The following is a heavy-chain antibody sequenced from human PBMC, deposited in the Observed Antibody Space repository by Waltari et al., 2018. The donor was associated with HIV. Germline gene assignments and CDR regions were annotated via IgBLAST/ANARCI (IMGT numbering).Heavy chain of an antibody. Sequence: EVHLVESGGGLVKPGRSLRLSCAASGFTFDDYALHWVRQAPGKGLEGGSGISLNGGTRAYAESVRGRFTISRDNAKNSLYLQMNSLRPEDTALYYCAKYGRFWSTYFYYFDSWGQGTRVTVSS. CDR3: AKYGRFWSTYFYYFDS. CDR2: ISLNGGTR. V-gene: IGHV3-9*01. J-gene: IGHJ4*02. CDR1: GFTFDDYA. D-gene: IGHD3-3*01.